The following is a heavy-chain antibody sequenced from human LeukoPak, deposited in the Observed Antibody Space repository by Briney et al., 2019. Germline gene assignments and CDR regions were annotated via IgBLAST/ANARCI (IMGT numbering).Heavy chain of an antibody. D-gene: IGHD4-17*01. CDR1: GFTFSNYW. CDR2: IRQDGGEK. CDR3: AKDIREPSDYAGYYYYYGMDV. Sequence: PGGSLRLSCAASGFTFSNYWMTWVRQAPGKGLEWVANIRQDGGEKYYVDSVKGRFTISRDNAKNSLYLQMNSLRAEDTALYYCAKDIREPSDYAGYYYYYGMDVWGQGTTVTVSS. J-gene: IGHJ6*02. V-gene: IGHV3-7*03.